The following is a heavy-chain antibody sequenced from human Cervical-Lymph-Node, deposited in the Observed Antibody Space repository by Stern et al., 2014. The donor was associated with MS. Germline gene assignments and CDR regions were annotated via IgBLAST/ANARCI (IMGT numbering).Heavy chain of an antibody. J-gene: IGHJ5*02. CDR1: GYTFTAYS. CDR3: ARGDWFDP. CDR2: INTATGDP. Sequence: QVQLGQSGSELKKPGASVTVSCKASGYTFTAYSMNWVRQAPGQGLEWMGWINTATGDPTYARDFTGRFVFSLDTSATTAYLHISILEAADTAIYYCARGDWFDPWGQGTLVTVSS. V-gene: IGHV7-4-1*02.